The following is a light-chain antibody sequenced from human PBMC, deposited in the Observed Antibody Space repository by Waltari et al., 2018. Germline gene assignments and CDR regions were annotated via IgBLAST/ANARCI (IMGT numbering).Light chain of an antibody. Sequence: QTVVTQEPSLTVSPGGTVTLTCASTAGPVPSTNFPNWFQQKPGQPPRALIYSTVDRHSWTPARFSGSLLGGKAALTLSGVQPEDEADYYCQLYYGGTLVFGGGTKVTVL. CDR3: QLYYGGTLV. CDR2: STV. V-gene: IGLV7-43*01. J-gene: IGLJ3*02. CDR1: AGPVPSTNF.